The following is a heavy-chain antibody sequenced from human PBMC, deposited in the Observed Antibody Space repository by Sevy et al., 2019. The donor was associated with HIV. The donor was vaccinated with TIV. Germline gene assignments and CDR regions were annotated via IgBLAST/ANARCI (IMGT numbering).Heavy chain of an antibody. D-gene: IGHD2-8*01. V-gene: IGHV3-23*01. CDR3: AREGCTRPHDY. Sequence: GGSLRLSCAVSGFNFNIYSMSWVRQAPGKGLEWVSTLSFGCGKIYYADSVKGRFIISRDDSKNTLYLQMHSLRAEDTAVYFCAREGCTRPHDYWGQGTLVTVSS. CDR1: GFNFNIYS. J-gene: IGHJ4*02. CDR2: LSFGCGKI.